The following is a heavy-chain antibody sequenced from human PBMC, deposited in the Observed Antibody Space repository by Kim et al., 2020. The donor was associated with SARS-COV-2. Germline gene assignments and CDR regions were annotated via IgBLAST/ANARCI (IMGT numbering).Heavy chain of an antibody. V-gene: IGHV4-34*01. CDR3: ARAGGYYYGSGSYYGPWGAGARNDAFDI. CDR2: INHSGST. D-gene: IGHD3-10*01. Sequence: SETLSLTCAVYGGSFSGFYWTWIRQPPGKGLEWIGEINHSGSTNYNPSLKSRVTISVDTSKNQFSLKLSSVTAADTAVYYCARAGGYYYGSGSYYGPWGAGARNDAFDIWGQGTMVTVSS. CDR1: GGSFSGFY. J-gene: IGHJ3*02.